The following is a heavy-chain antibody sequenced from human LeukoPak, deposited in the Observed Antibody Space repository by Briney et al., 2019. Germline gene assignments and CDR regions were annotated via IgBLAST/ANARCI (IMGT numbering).Heavy chain of an antibody. Sequence: ASVKVSCKASGYTFTRYYMHWVRQAPGQGLEWMGIINPSGGNTNYAQKFQGRVTMTRDMSTSTAYMELSSLRSEDMAVYYCAREYSSGWYHAFDIWGQGTMVTVSS. CDR2: INPSGGNT. CDR3: AREYSSGWYHAFDI. J-gene: IGHJ3*02. CDR1: GYTFTRYY. V-gene: IGHV1-46*01. D-gene: IGHD6-19*01.